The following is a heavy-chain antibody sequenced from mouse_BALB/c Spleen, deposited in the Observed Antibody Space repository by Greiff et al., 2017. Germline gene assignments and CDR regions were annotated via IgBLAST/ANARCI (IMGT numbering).Heavy chain of an antibody. CDR1: GYTFTSYY. V-gene: IGHV1S81*02. CDR3: TRYGDRDYYAMDY. Sequence: QVQLQQSGAELVKPGASVKLSCKASGYTFTSYYMYWVKQRPGQGLEWIGEINPSNGGTNFNEKFKSKATLTVDKSSSTAYMQLSSLTSEDSAVYYCTRYGDRDYYAMDYWGQGTSVTVSS. J-gene: IGHJ4*01. CDR2: INPSNGGT. D-gene: IGHD1-1*02.